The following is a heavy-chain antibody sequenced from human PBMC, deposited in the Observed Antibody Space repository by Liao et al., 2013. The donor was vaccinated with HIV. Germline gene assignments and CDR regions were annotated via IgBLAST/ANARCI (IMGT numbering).Heavy chain of an antibody. J-gene: IGHJ6*03. D-gene: IGHD1-7*01. CDR1: GGSISSGSYY. CDR2: IYYSGST. Sequence: QVQLQESGPGLVKPSQTLSLTCTVSGGSISSGSYYWSWIRQPAGKGLEWIGYIYYSGSTNYNPSLKSRVTMSVDTSKNQFSLKLSSVTAADTAVYYCARDNWNLDYYYYMDVWGKGTTVTVSS. V-gene: IGHV4-61*10. CDR3: ARDNWNLDYYYYMDV.